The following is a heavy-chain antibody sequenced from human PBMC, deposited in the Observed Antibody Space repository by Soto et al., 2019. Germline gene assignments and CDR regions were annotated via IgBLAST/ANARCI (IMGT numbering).Heavy chain of an antibody. CDR3: ATGGSAAY. D-gene: IGHD1-26*01. J-gene: IGHJ4*02. V-gene: IGHV3-48*01. CDR2: ISSSSTI. Sequence: EVQLVETGGGLVQPGGSLSLSCAASGFTFSTYSMSWVRQAPGKGLEWVSYISSSSTIYYADSMKGRFTISRDNAKNSLYLQMNSLRAEDTAVYYCATGGSAAYWGQGTLVTVSS. CDR1: GFTFSTYS.